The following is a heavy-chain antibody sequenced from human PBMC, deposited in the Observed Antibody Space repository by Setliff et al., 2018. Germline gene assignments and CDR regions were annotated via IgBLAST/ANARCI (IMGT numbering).Heavy chain of an antibody. Sequence: PSETLSLTCGGYGGSISDYYWTWFRQPPGKGLEWIGYISSGSTNYNPSLKSRVTISVDPSKNQFSLTLSSVTAADTAVYYCARGPPSYDFWSGYYGAYYYYYMDVWGKGTTVTV. CDR2: ISSGST. D-gene: IGHD3-3*01. V-gene: IGHV4-4*08. CDR1: GGSISDYY. CDR3: ARGPPSYDFWSGYYGAYYYYYMDV. J-gene: IGHJ6*03.